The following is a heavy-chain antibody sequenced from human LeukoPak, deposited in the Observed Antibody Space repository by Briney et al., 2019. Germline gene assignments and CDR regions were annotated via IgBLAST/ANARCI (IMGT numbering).Heavy chain of an antibody. CDR1: GYSISSGRY. D-gene: IGHD2-2*01. CDR2: VFHSGST. Sequence: SETLSLTCAVSGYSISSGRYWGWIRQPPGKGLEWIGSVFHSGSTYYNPSLKNRVTISVDTSKNQFSLNLRSVTAADTAVYYCARSLSTAGIDYWGQGTLVTVSS. CDR3: ARSLSTAGIDY. J-gene: IGHJ4*02. V-gene: IGHV4-38-2*01.